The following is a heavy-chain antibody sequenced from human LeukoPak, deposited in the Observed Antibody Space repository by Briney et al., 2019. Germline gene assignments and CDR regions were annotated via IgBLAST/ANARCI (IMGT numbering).Heavy chain of an antibody. Sequence: PGGSLRLSCADSGLTVSGNLMSWVRQAPGKGLEWVSVIYRDGTTYYTDSVKGRFAISRDNSKNTLYLQMNSLRAEDTAIYYCAKLRPHDMEDYWGQGTLVTVSS. D-gene: IGHD3-22*01. J-gene: IGHJ4*02. CDR1: GLTVSGNL. CDR2: IYRDGTT. V-gene: IGHV3-66*04. CDR3: AKLRPHDMEDY.